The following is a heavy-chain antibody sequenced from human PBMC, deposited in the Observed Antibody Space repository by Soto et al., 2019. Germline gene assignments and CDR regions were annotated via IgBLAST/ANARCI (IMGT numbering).Heavy chain of an antibody. D-gene: IGHD2-15*01. CDR2: ISTNNGDT. V-gene: IGHV1-18*01. CDR3: ARGGRYCSSGACYRPSTSYYFGMDV. J-gene: IGHJ6*02. Sequence: ASVKVSCKASGGTFSSYAVSWVRQAPGQGLEWMAWISTNNGDTTSAQKLQGRVTMTTDTSTSTVYMELRNLRSDDTAVYYCARGGRYCSSGACYRPSTSYYFGMDVWGQGTTVTVSS. CDR1: GGTFSSYA.